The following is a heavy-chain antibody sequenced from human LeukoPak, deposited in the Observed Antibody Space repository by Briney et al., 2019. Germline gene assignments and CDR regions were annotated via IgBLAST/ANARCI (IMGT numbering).Heavy chain of an antibody. J-gene: IGHJ4*02. CDR1: GGSISSGDYY. D-gene: IGHD6-13*01. Sequence: PSETLSLTCTVSGGSISSGDYYWSWIRQPPGKGLEWIGYIYYSGSTYYNPSLKSRVTISVDTSKNQFSLKLSSVTAADTAVYYCARDLSRKSSSSYFDYWGQGTLVTVSS. CDR2: IYYSGST. CDR3: ARDLSRKSSSSYFDY. V-gene: IGHV4-30-4*08.